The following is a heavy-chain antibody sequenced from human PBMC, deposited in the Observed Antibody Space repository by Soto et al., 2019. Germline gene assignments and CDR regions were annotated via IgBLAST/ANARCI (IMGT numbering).Heavy chain of an antibody. CDR2: INHSGST. Sequence: SETLSLTCAVYGGSFSGYYWSWIRQPPGKGLEWIGEINHSGSTNYNPSLKSRVTISVDTSKNQFSLKLSSVTAADTAVYYCARGPSATVTRINYFDYWGQGTLVTVSS. J-gene: IGHJ4*02. CDR3: ARGPSATVTRINYFDY. V-gene: IGHV4-34*01. CDR1: GGSFSGYY. D-gene: IGHD4-17*01.